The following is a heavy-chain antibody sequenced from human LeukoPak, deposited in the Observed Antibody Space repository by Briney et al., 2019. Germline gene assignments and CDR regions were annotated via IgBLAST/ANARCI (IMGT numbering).Heavy chain of an antibody. CDR1: GYTFTGYY. CDR2: VIPASGGT. D-gene: IGHD5-24*01. Sequence: ASVKVSCKASGYTFTGYYIHWVRQAPGQGLEWMGWVIPASGGTNYAQEFQGRVTMTRDTSISTAYMELSRLRSDDTAVYYCARDNAYKDYWGQGTLVTVSS. CDR3: ARDNAYKDY. J-gene: IGHJ4*02. V-gene: IGHV1-2*02.